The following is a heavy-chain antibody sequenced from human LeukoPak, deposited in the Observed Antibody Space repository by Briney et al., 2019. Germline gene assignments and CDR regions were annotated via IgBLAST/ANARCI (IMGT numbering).Heavy chain of an antibody. Sequence: SETLSLTCTVSGGSITSDNYFWSWIRQPAGKGLEWIGRMSTSGSTNYNPSLKSRVTISVDTSKNQFSLKLSSVTATDAAVYYCARYTGGGYRRFYFDYWGQGTLVTVSS. CDR1: GGSITSDNYF. J-gene: IGHJ4*02. V-gene: IGHV4-61*02. D-gene: IGHD2-2*02. CDR2: MSTSGST. CDR3: ARYTGGGYRRFYFDY.